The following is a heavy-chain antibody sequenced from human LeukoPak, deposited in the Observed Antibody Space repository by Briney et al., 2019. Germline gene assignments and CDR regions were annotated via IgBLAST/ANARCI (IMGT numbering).Heavy chain of an antibody. J-gene: IGHJ3*02. V-gene: IGHV4-31*03. CDR2: ICSSGSA. Sequence: PSQTLSLTCTVSGGSISSDVYCWSWIRQRPGEGLQWIGYICSSGSAYYNASLKSRVSMSTDTSNNQFSLKLNSVTAADTAVYYCGARRAFDIWGQGTMVTVSS. CDR1: GGSISSDVYC. CDR3: GARRAFDI. D-gene: IGHD6-6*01.